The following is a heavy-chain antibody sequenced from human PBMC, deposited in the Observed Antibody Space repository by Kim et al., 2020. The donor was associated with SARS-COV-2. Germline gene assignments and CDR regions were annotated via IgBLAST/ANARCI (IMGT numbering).Heavy chain of an antibody. CDR3: ASGPGYCSGGSCYFFPRAGYYYGMDV. D-gene: IGHD2-15*01. J-gene: IGHJ6*02. V-gene: IGHV1-3*01. Sequence: ASVKVSCKASGYTFTSYAMHWVRQAPGQRLEWMGWINAGNGNTKYSQKFQGRVTITRDTSASTAYMELSSLRSEDTAVYYCASGPGYCSGGSCYFFPRAGYYYGMDVWGQGTTVTVSS. CDR1: GYTFTSYA. CDR2: INAGNGNT.